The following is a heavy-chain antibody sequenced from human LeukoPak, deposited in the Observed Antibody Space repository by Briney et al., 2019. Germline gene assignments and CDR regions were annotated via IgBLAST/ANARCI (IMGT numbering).Heavy chain of an antibody. Sequence: ASVKVSCKASGYTFTGYCMHWVRQAPGQGLERMGRINPNSGGTNYAQKFQGRVTMTRDTSISTAYMELSRLRSDDTAVYYCARPYCSGGSCPPQWGPGTLVTVSS. CDR1: GYTFTGYC. CDR3: ARPYCSGGSCPPQ. CDR2: INPNSGGT. V-gene: IGHV1-2*06. D-gene: IGHD2-15*01. J-gene: IGHJ4*02.